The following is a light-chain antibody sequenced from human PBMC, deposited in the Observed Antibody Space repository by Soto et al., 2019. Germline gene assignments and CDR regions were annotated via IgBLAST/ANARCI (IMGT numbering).Light chain of an antibody. CDR1: TGTVTSTHY. Sequence: QAVLTQEPSLTVSPGGTVTLTCGSSTGTVTSTHYVYWFQQRPGQAPRTLIYDTTSKHSWTPARFSASLLGGKAALTLSGAQPEDEADYYCLLSDRGARVFGGGTKLTVL. CDR2: DTT. V-gene: IGLV7-46*01. J-gene: IGLJ2*01. CDR3: LLSDRGARV.